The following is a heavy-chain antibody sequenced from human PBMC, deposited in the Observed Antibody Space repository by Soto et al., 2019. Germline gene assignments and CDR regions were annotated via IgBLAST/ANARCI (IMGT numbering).Heavy chain of an antibody. J-gene: IGHJ4*02. CDR2: IYYSGST. D-gene: IGHD2-8*01. Sequence: QVQLQESGPGLVKPSQTLSLTCTVSGGSISSGGYYWSWIRQHPGKGLEWIGYIYYSGSTYYNPSLKNRVTISVETSKNHFSLKLSSVTAADTAVYYCARASLYCTNGVCRRGDQDYWGQGTLVTVSS. V-gene: IGHV4-31*03. CDR3: ARASLYCTNGVCRRGDQDY. CDR1: GGSISSGGYY.